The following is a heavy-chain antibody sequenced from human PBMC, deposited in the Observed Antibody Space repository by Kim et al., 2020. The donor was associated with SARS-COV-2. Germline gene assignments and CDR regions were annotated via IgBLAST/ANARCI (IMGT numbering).Heavy chain of an antibody. D-gene: IGHD3-10*01. Sequence: SETLSLTCAVYGGSFSGYYWSWIRQPPGKGLEWIGETNHSGSTNYNPSLKSRVTISVDTSKNQFSLKLSSVTAADTAVYYCARRAGGGHYYYYYGMDVWGQGTTVTVSS. CDR3: ARRAGGGHYYYYYGMDV. CDR2: TNHSGST. V-gene: IGHV4-34*01. CDR1: GGSFSGYY. J-gene: IGHJ6*02.